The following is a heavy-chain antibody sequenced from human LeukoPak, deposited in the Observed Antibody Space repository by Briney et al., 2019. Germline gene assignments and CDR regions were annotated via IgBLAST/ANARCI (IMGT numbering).Heavy chain of an antibody. CDR3: VRGGYSSRRFDY. D-gene: IGHD6-13*01. J-gene: IGHJ4*02. V-gene: IGHV3-7*01. Sequence: GGSLRLSCAASGFTFSDYWMTWVRQATGKGLEWVANIKQDGSEKYYVESMKGRFTISRDNAKDSLYLQMNSLRGEDTAVYYCVRGGYSSRRFDYWGQGALVTVSS. CDR1: GFTFSDYW. CDR2: IKQDGSEK.